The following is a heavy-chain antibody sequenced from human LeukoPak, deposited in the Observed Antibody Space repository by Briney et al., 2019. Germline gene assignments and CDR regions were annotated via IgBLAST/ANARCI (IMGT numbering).Heavy chain of an antibody. J-gene: IGHJ4*02. V-gene: IGHV4-38-2*02. Sequence: SETLSLTCTVSGYSISSGYYWGWIRQPPGKGLEWIGYIYYSGSTYYNPSLKSRVTISVDTSKNQFSLKLSSVTAADTAVYYCARAVDTAMVIGYWGQGTLVTVSS. CDR1: GYSISSGYY. CDR2: IYYSGST. CDR3: ARAVDTAMVIGY. D-gene: IGHD5-18*01.